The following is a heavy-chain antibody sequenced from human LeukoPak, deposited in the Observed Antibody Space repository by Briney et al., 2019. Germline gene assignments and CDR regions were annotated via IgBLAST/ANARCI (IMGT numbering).Heavy chain of an antibody. CDR2: ISSTGSTI. Sequence: GGSLRLSCAASGFTFSGYSMNWVRQAPGKGLEWVSYISSTGSTIYYADSVKGRFTISRDNAKNSLYLQMNSLRAEDTAVYYCARASRDTAMAKGYYFDYWGQGTLVTASS. CDR1: GFTFSGYS. V-gene: IGHV3-48*04. J-gene: IGHJ4*02. D-gene: IGHD5-18*01. CDR3: ARASRDTAMAKGYYFDY.